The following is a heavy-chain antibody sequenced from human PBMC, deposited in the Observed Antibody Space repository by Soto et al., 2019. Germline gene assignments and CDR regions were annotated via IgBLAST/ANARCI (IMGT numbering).Heavy chain of an antibody. CDR3: ARDVVVVPAAIHWFDP. Sequence: PGGSLRLSCAASGFTFSSYSMNWVRQAPGKGLEWVSSISSSSYIYYADSVKGRFTISRDNAKNSLYLQMNSLRAEDTAVYYCARDVVVVPAAIHWFDPWGQGTLVTVS. J-gene: IGHJ5*02. V-gene: IGHV3-21*01. D-gene: IGHD2-2*01. CDR1: GFTFSSYS. CDR2: ISSSSYI.